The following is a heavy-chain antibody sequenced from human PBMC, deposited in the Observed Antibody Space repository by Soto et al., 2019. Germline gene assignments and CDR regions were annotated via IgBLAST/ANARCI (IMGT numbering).Heavy chain of an antibody. Sequence: QVQLVQSGAEVKKPGASVKVSCKASGYTFISYDINWVRQASGQGLEWMGWMNPNSGNTGHSQKFQGRVTMTHNTSLSTAYMELRSLGSEDTAVYYCARGRTGDYYSYYGMDVWGQGTTVTVSS. CDR3: ARGRTGDYYSYYGMDV. CDR1: GYTFISYD. D-gene: IGHD3-10*01. V-gene: IGHV1-8*01. J-gene: IGHJ6*02. CDR2: MNPNSGNT.